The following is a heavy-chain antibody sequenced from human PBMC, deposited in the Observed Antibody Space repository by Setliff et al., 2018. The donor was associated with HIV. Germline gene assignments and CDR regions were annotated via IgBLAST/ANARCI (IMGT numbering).Heavy chain of an antibody. CDR3: ARQGAVTGHSFDY. V-gene: IGHV4-4*07. Sequence: SETLSLTCSVSGGSISSYYWSWIRQPAGKGLEWIGRMYSSGSTNYNPSLKSRVTISVDTSKNHFSLRLSHVTAADTAVYYCARQGAVTGHSFDYWGQGALVTVSS. CDR2: MYSSGST. D-gene: IGHD6-19*01. CDR1: GGSISSYY. J-gene: IGHJ4*02.